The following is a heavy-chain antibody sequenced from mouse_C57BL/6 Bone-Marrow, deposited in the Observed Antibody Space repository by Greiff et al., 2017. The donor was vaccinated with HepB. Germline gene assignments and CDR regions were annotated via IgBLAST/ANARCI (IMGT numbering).Heavy chain of an antibody. CDR3: VRDGGGYDYLYYAMDY. V-gene: IGHV10-3*01. CDR2: IRSKSSNYAT. CDR1: GFTFNTYA. J-gene: IGHJ4*01. D-gene: IGHD2-4*01. Sequence: EVQVVESGGGLVQPKGSLKLSCAASGFTFNTYAMHWVRQAPGKGLEWVARIRSKSSNYATYYADSVKDRFTISRDDSQSMLYLQMNNLKTEDTAMYYCVRDGGGYDYLYYAMDYWGQGTSVTVSS.